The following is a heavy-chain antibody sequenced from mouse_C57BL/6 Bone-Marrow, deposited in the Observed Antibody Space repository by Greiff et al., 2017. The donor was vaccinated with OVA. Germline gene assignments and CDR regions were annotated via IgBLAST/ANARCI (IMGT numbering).Heavy chain of an antibody. J-gene: IGHJ1*03. CDR3: ARDYYGSSHRDFDV. CDR2: IYPGDGDT. D-gene: IGHD1-1*01. Sequence: QVQLQQSGPELVKPGASVKISCKASGYAFSSSWMNWVKQRPGKGLEWIGRIYPGDGDTNYNGKFKGKATLTADKSSSTAYMQISRLTSEDSAVYFCARDYYGSSHRDFDVWGTGTTVTVSS. CDR1: GYAFSSSW. V-gene: IGHV1-82*01.